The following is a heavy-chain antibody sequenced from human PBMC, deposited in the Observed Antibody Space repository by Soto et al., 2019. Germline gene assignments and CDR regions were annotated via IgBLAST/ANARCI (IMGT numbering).Heavy chain of an antibody. V-gene: IGHV1-18*01. J-gene: IGHJ6*03. CDR2: ISAYNGDT. CDR1: GYTFTSYG. Sequence: GASVKVSCKASGYTFTSYGISWVRQAPGQGLEWMGWISAYNGDTNYAQKLQGRVTMTTDTSTSTVYMELRSLRSDDTAVYYCARYITIFGVVAPTSYMDVWGKGTTVTVSS. D-gene: IGHD3-3*01. CDR3: ARYITIFGVVAPTSYMDV.